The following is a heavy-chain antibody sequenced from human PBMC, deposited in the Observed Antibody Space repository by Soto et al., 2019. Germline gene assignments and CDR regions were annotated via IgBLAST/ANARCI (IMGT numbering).Heavy chain of an antibody. D-gene: IGHD2-15*01. CDR2: INHSGST. Sequence: SETLSLTCAVYGGSFSGYYWSWIRQPPGKGLEWIGEINHSGSTNYNPSLKSRVTISVDTSKNQFSLKLSSVTAADTAVYYCARGPEVIVVVVAAPVLFDPWGQGSLVPVSS. CDR1: GGSFSGYY. V-gene: IGHV4-34*01. CDR3: ARGPEVIVVVVAAPVLFDP. J-gene: IGHJ5*02.